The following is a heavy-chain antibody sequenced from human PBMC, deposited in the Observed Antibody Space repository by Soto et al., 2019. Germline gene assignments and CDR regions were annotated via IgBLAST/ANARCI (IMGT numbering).Heavy chain of an antibody. CDR3: AKYKARWLYYFDY. V-gene: IGHV3-23*01. J-gene: IGHJ4*02. CDR2: ISATGGST. D-gene: IGHD1-20*01. CDR1: GFTLGSYA. Sequence: GGSLRLSCAASGFTLGSYAMSWVRQAPGKGPEWVSSISATGGSTDYAESVRGRFTISRDNSKNTLYLQMSSLRAGDTAVYYCAKYKARWLYYFDYWGQGTLVTVSS.